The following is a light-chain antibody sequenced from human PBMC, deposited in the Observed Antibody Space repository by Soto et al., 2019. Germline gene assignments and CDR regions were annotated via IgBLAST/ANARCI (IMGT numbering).Light chain of an antibody. V-gene: IGLV2-23*01. J-gene: IGLJ3*02. CDR3: CSYAGSNTWV. CDR2: EGS. CDR1: SRDVGSYNL. Sequence: QSVLTQPASVSGSPGQPITISCTGTSRDVGSYNLVSWYQKHPGKAPKLIIYEGSKRPSGVSDRFSGSKSGNTASLTISGLQAEDESDYYCCSYAGSNTWVFGGGTKLTVL.